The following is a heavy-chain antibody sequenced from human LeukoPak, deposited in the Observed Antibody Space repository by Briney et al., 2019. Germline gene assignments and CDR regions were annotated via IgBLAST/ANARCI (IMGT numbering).Heavy chain of an antibody. CDR1: GYSFTSYW. J-gene: IGHJ4*02. V-gene: IGHV5-51*01. Sequence: GESLKISCKGSGYSFTSYWIGWVRQMPGEGLEWMGIIYPGDSDTRYSPSFQGQVTISADKSISTAYLQWSSLKASDSAMYYCARQDIAVAGHFNYWGQGTLITVSS. CDR2: IYPGDSDT. CDR3: ARQDIAVAGHFNY. D-gene: IGHD6-19*01.